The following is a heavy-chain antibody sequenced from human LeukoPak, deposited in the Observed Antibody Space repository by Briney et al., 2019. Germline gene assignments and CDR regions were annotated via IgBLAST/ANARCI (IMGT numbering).Heavy chain of an antibody. D-gene: IGHD6-13*01. CDR3: ATQQLVCFVLRFQN. V-gene: IGHV1-24*01. Sequence: ASVKVACKVSGYTLTELSMHWVRQAPGKGLEWMGRFDPEDGETIYAQKFQGRVTMTEDTSTNTAYMELSSLRSEDTAVYYCATQQLVCFVLRFQNWGQGPLVTVSS. J-gene: IGHJ1*01. CDR2: FDPEDGET. CDR1: GYTLTELS.